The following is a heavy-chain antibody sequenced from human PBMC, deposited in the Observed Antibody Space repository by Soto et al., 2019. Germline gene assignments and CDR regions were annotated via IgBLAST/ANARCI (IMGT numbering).Heavy chain of an antibody. Sequence: GASVKVSCKTSEYTFTMYYLNWVRQAPGRGPEWMGWINPNSGDTKYAKKFQGRVTMTRDTSSSTAYMELRRLRHDDTAVYYCAREDIVMVDRGWFDPWGQGTLVTVSS. CDR2: INPNSGDT. CDR1: EYTFTMYY. V-gene: IGHV1-2*02. D-gene: IGHD2-15*01. J-gene: IGHJ5*02. CDR3: AREDIVMVDRGWFDP.